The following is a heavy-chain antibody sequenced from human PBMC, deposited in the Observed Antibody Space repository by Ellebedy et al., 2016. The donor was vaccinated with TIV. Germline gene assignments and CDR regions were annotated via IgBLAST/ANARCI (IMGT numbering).Heavy chain of an antibody. CDR3: ARENWYNDY. CDR1: GITFSSYG. V-gene: IGHV3-33*08. J-gene: IGHJ4*02. Sequence: GESLKISCAASGITFSSYGMHWVRQAPGKGLEWVAIIWYDGSNKYYADSVKGRFTISRDSSKNTLYLQMNSLRAEDTAVYYCARENWYNDYWGQGTLVTVSS. CDR2: IWYDGSNK. D-gene: IGHD1/OR15-1a*01.